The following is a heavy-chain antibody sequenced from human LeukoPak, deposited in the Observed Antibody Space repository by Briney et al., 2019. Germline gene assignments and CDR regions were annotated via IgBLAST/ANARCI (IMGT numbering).Heavy chain of an antibody. CDR2: INHSGST. CDR3: ARESGSYYPFDY. V-gene: IGHV4-34*01. D-gene: IGHD1-26*01. Sequence: SETLSLTCTVSGGSISGYYWSWIRQPPGKGLEWIGEINHSGSTNYNPSLKSRVTISVDTSKNQFSLKLSSVTAADTAVYYCARESGSYYPFDYWGQGTLVTVSS. J-gene: IGHJ4*02. CDR1: GGSISGYY.